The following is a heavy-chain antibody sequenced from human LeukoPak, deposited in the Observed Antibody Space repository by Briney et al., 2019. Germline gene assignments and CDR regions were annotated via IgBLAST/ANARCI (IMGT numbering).Heavy chain of an antibody. Sequence: GALRLSCAASGFTFSSYWMHWVRQAPGKGLVWVSRINSDGSSTSYADSVKGRFTISRDNAKNTLYLQMNSLRAEDTAVYYCARGGSIAARPGDYWGQGTLVTVSS. V-gene: IGHV3-74*01. CDR3: ARGGSIAARPGDY. CDR1: GFTFSSYW. CDR2: INSDGSST. J-gene: IGHJ4*02. D-gene: IGHD6-6*01.